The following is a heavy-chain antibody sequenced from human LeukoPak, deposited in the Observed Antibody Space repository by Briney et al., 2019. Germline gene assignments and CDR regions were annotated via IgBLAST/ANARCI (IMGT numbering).Heavy chain of an antibody. CDR2: INPNNGGT. CDR1: GYTFTDYY. V-gene: IGHV1-2*02. D-gene: IGHD2/OR15-2a*01. Sequence: ASVKVSCKASGYTFTDYYMHWVRQAPGQGLEWMGWINPNNGGTNYAQKLQGRVTMTRDTSISTAYMELISLRSDDTALYYCARDLSHGMDYYYYMDVWGKGTTVTVSS. J-gene: IGHJ6*03. CDR3: ARDLSHGMDYYYYMDV.